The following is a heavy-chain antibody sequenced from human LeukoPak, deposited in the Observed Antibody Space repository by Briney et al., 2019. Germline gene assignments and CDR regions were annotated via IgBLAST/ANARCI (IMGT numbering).Heavy chain of an antibody. J-gene: IGHJ4*02. Sequence: ASVKVSCKASGYTFTGYYMHWVRQAPGQGLEWMGWINPNSGGTNYAQKFQGGVTMTRDTSISTAYMELSRLRSDDTAVYYCARVALDYYDSSGYIDYWGQGTLVTVSS. CDR1: GYTFTGYY. D-gene: IGHD3-22*01. CDR2: INPNSGGT. V-gene: IGHV1-2*02. CDR3: ARVALDYYDSSGYIDY.